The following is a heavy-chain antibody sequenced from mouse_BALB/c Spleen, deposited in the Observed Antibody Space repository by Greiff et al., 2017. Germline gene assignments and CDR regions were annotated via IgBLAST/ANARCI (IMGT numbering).Heavy chain of an antibody. CDR1: GYAFTNYL. D-gene: IGHD2-1*01. CDR2: INPGSGGT. J-gene: IGHJ3*01. CDR3: ARWYYGNYGGAWFAY. V-gene: IGHV1-54*01. Sequence: QVQLQQSGAELVRPGTSVKVSCKASGYAFTNYLIEWVKQRPGQGLEWIGVINPGSGGTNYNEKFKGKATLTADKSSSTAYMQLSSLTSDDSAVYFCARWYYGNYGGAWFAYWGQGTLVTVSA.